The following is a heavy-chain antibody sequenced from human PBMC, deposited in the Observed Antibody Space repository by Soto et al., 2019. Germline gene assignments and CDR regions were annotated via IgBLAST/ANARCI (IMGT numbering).Heavy chain of an antibody. CDR2: IFSSGST. CDR1: GGSINTFY. V-gene: IGHV4-4*07. D-gene: IGHD5-12*01. J-gene: IGHJ4*02. Sequence: SETLSLTCTVSGGSINTFYWSWVRHPAGKGLEWIGRIFSSGSTSFNPSLESRVAMSVDTSKNHFSLNLSSVTAADMAVYYCAREGSYSAYNFAHGIQLWSFDFWGQGALVTVSS. CDR3: AREGSYSAYNFAHGIQLWSFDF.